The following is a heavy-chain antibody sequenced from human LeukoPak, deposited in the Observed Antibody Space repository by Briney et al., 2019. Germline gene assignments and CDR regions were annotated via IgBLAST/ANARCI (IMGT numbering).Heavy chain of an antibody. CDR1: GYTFTSYG. CDR3: ARAQSDYYDSSGYDY. CDR2: ISAYNGNT. V-gene: IGHV1-18*01. J-gene: IGHJ4*02. D-gene: IGHD3-22*01. Sequence: ASVKVSCKASGYTFTSYGISWVRQAPGQGIEWMGWISAYNGNTNYAQKLQGRVTMTTDTSTSTAYMELRSLRSDDTAVYYCARAQSDYYDSSGYDYWGQGTLVTVSS.